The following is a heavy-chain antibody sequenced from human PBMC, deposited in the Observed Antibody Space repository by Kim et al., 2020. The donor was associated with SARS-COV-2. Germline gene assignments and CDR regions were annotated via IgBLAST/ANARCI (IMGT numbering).Heavy chain of an antibody. CDR2: IHYSGST. Sequence: SETLSLTCTVSGGSISGYYWSWIRQPPGKGLEWIGYIHYSGSTNYNPSLKSRVTISVDTSKNQFSLKLSSVTAADTAVYYCARHAGRLWYSTLDYWGQGTLVTVSS. J-gene: IGHJ4*02. D-gene: IGHD6-13*01. V-gene: IGHV4-59*08. CDR3: ARHAGRLWYSTLDY. CDR1: GGSISGYY.